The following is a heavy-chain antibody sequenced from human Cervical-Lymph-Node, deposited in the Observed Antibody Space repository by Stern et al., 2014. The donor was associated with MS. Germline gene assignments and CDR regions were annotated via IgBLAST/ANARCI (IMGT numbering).Heavy chain of an antibody. J-gene: IGHJ4*02. D-gene: IGHD5-24*01. CDR1: GGSTVPYY. CDR3: ARLTYNYGTPDY. CDR2: IYYSGTT. Sequence: QVQLVQSGPGLVKPSETLSLTCTASGGSTVPYYWNWIRQPPGQGLEWIGYIYYSGTTNHTPSCESRVPMSVDTSKNQIPLMLTSVTAADTAIYYCARLTYNYGTPDYWGQGTVVAVSS. V-gene: IGHV4-59*08.